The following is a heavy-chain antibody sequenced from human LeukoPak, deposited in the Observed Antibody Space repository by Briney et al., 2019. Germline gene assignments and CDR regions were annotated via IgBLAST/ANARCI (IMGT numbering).Heavy chain of an antibody. Sequence: GASVKVSCKASGYTFTGYFMHWVRQAPGQGLEWMGWINPNSGGTNYAQKFQGRVTMTRDTSISTAYMELSRLRSDDTAVYYCARDPYPTYYYDGSGYSLDYWGQGTLVTVSS. CDR2: INPNSGGT. D-gene: IGHD3-22*01. V-gene: IGHV1-2*02. CDR1: GYTFTGYF. J-gene: IGHJ4*02. CDR3: ARDPYPTYYYDGSGYSLDY.